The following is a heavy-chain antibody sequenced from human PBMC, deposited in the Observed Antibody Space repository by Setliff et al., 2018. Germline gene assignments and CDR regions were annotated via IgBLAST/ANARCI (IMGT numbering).Heavy chain of an antibody. D-gene: IGHD3-16*01. Sequence: GGSLRLSCAASGFTFRKHALAWVRQAPGKGLEWVANIKQDGSDKYYVDSVKGRFTISRDNAKSTLYHQMNSLRAEDTAVYYSARDQGSYGYRAFDSWGQGALVTVSS. CDR1: GFTFRKHA. CDR2: IKQDGSDK. CDR3: ARDQGSYGYRAFDS. J-gene: IGHJ4*02. V-gene: IGHV3-7*01.